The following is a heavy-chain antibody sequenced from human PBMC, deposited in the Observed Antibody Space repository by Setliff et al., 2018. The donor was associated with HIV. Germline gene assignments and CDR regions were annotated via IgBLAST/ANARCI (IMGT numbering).Heavy chain of an antibody. CDR2: MNPNSGNT. CDR3: TTDLYDTTSGVEFDP. CDR1: GYTFTNYD. Sequence: ASVKVSCKASGYTFTNYDINWVRQAPGQGLEWMGWMNPNSGNTGYAQKFQGRVTMTRNTSIRTAYMELNSLKTEDTGTYYCTTDLYDTTSGVEFDPWGQGTLVTVSS. J-gene: IGHJ5*02. V-gene: IGHV1-8*02. D-gene: IGHD3-3*01.